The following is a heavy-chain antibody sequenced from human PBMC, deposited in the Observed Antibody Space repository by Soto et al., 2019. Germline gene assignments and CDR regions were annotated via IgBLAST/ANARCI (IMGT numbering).Heavy chain of an antibody. Sequence: QVQLQESGPGLVKPSETLSLTCTVSGGSVSSGSYYWSWIRQPPGKGLEWIGYIYYSGRTNYNPSLKSRVTISVDTSKNQFSLTLSSVTAADTAVYYCARAAAGTDYWGQGTLVTVSS. D-gene: IGHD1-1*01. CDR2: IYYSGRT. J-gene: IGHJ4*02. CDR3: ARAAAGTDY. CDR1: GGSVSSGSYY. V-gene: IGHV4-61*01.